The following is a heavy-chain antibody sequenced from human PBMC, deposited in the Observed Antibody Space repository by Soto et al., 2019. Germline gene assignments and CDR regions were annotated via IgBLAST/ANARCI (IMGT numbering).Heavy chain of an antibody. J-gene: IGHJ4*02. Sequence: QVQLQESGPGLVKPSETLSLTCTVSGGSISSYYWSWIRQPPGKGLEWIGYIYYSGSTNYNPSLNSRVTISVDTSKNQFSLKLSSVTAADTAVYYCARVAAAAGENDYWGQGTLVTVSS. CDR1: GGSISSYY. CDR3: ARVAAAAGENDY. V-gene: IGHV4-59*01. D-gene: IGHD6-13*01. CDR2: IYYSGST.